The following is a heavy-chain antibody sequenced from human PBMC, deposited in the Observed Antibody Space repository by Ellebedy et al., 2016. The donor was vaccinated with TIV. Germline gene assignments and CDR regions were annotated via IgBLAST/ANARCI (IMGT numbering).Heavy chain of an antibody. D-gene: IGHD6-19*01. CDR1: GFSFSDFW. V-gene: IGHV3-7*01. Sequence: GESLKISXRGSGFSFSDFWMNWVRQAPGKGLEWVGNIKQDASETLYVDSVRGRFTISRDNAKNSLYLQMSSLRAEDTAVYYCARDGSIAVDGTSDYWGQGTLVTVSS. J-gene: IGHJ4*02. CDR2: IKQDASET. CDR3: ARDGSIAVDGTSDY.